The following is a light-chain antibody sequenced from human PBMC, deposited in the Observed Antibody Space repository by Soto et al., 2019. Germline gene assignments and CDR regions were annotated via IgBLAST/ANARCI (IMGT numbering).Light chain of an antibody. J-gene: IGKJ2*01. CDR2: AAS. CDR1: QSVSSN. CDR3: QHYNNWPFT. Sequence: EIVMTQSPATLSVSPGEKATLSCRASQSVSSNLAWYQQKPGQAPTLLIYAASARATGIPVRFSGSRSGTEFTLTISSLQSEDFAVYYCQHYNNWPFTFGQGTKLEI. V-gene: IGKV3-15*01.